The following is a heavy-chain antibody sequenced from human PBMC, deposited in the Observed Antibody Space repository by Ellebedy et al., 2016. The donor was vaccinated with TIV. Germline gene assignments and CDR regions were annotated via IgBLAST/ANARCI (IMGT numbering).Heavy chain of an antibody. CDR3: ARYCSSTSCYTEDY. Sequence: GESLKISCAASGFTFSSYAMTWVRQAPGKGLEWVSVITGSGGSTYYADSVKGRFTISRDNSKNTLYLQMNSLRAEDTAVYYCARYCSSTSCYTEDYWGQGTLVTVSS. V-gene: IGHV3-23*01. CDR2: ITGSGGST. D-gene: IGHD2-2*02. J-gene: IGHJ4*02. CDR1: GFTFSSYA.